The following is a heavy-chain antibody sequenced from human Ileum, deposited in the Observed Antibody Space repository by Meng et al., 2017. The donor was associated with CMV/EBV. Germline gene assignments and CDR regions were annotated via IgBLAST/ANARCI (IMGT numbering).Heavy chain of an antibody. Sequence: VSGGSISSGNYYWSWIRQPAGKGLEWIGRIHTSGSTYYNPSLRSRVTISIDTSKNQFSLKLTSVTAADTAVYYCARDGDYGGYDFESWGQGTLVTVSS. CDR3: ARDGDYGGYDFES. CDR2: IHTSGST. J-gene: IGHJ4*02. D-gene: IGHD4-17*01. CDR1: GGSISSGNYY. V-gene: IGHV4-61*02.